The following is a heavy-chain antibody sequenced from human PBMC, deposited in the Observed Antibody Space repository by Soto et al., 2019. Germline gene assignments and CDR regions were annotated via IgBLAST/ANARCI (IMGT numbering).Heavy chain of an antibody. V-gene: IGHV3-23*01. CDR1: GLTFSNYA. D-gene: IGHD1-7*01. CDR2: MSGSSSTT. CDR3: ANNQGPELPRVIDF. J-gene: IGHJ4*02. Sequence: EVRLLESGGGLVKPGGSLRLSCATSGLTFSNYAMSWVRQAPGGGLELVSSMSGSSSTTYYADSVRGRFTISRDRSKNTLYLQMSSLRAEDTALYYWANNQGPELPRVIDFWGQGTLVTVAS.